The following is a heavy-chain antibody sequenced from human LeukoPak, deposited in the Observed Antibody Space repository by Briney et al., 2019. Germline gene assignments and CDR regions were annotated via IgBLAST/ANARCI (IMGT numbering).Heavy chain of an antibody. CDR2: ISTTGTTI. CDR3: ARDDVGDSSQSY. Sequence: GGSLRLSCTASEFTFSSGEMNWVRQAPGKGLEWVAYISTTGTTIYYADSVKGRFTISRDNAKNSLYLQMNSLRAEDTAVYYCARDDVGDSSQSYWGQGTLVTVSS. D-gene: IGHD3-22*01. CDR1: EFTFSSGE. V-gene: IGHV3-48*03. J-gene: IGHJ4*02.